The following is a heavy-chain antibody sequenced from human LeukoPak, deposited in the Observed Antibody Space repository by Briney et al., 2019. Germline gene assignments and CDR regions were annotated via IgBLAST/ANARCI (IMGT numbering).Heavy chain of an antibody. Sequence: GGSLRLSCAASGFTFSTYGMSWVRQAPGKGLEWVSAISGSGGSTYYADSVKGRFTISRDNSKNTLYLQMNSLRAEDTAVYYCAKDERRRAAAIHYFDYWGQGTLVTVSS. CDR1: GFTFSTYG. CDR2: ISGSGGST. CDR3: AKDERRRAAAIHYFDY. V-gene: IGHV3-23*01. D-gene: IGHD2-2*02. J-gene: IGHJ4*02.